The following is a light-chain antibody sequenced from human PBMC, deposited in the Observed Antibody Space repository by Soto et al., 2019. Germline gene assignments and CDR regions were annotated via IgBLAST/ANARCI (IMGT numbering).Light chain of an antibody. J-gene: IGKJ1*01. CDR3: MQALQTPWT. CDR2: LGS. CDR1: QSLLHSNGYNY. Sequence: DIVMIHSPLSLPVTPGEPASISCRSSQSLLHSNGYNYLDWYLQKPGQSPQLLIYLGSNRASGVPDRFSGSGSGTDFTLKISRVEAEDVGVYYCMQALQTPWTFGQGTKVEIK. V-gene: IGKV2-28*01.